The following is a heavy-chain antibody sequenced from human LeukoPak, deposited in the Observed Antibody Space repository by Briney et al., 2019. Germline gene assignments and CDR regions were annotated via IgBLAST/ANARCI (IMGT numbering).Heavy chain of an antibody. CDR3: APGGGITETTLWFAP. Sequence: SETLSLTCAVYGGSFSGYYWSWIRQPPGKGLEWIGEINHSGSTNYNPSLKSRVTISVDTSKNQFSLKLSSVTAADTAVYYCAPGGGITETTLWFAPWGQEPLVTVSS. V-gene: IGHV4-34*01. D-gene: IGHD1-7*01. J-gene: IGHJ5*02. CDR1: GGSFSGYY. CDR2: INHSGST.